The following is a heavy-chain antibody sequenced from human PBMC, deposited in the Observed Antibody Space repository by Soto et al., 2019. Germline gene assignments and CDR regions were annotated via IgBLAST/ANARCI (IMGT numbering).Heavy chain of an antibody. Sequence: ELQLVESGGNLVQPGGSLRLSCAASDVILSNFWMHWVRQVPGKGLAWVSRISRYGSDPTYADSVKGRFTISWDIAKNTLYLQMSSLRAEDTAIYYCAKGGRFHMVVWGKGTTVTVSS. CDR2: ISRYGSDP. V-gene: IGHV3-74*01. D-gene: IGHD3-16*01. J-gene: IGHJ6*03. CDR3: AKGGRFHMVV. CDR1: DVILSNFW.